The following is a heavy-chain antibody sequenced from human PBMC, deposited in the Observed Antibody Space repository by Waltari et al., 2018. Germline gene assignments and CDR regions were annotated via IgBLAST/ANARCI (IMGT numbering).Heavy chain of an antibody. Sequence: QLVDSGGGLVKPGGSLRLSCAASGLLSSSYSMHWVRQAPGKGLEWVSSISNSGSFVYYGDSVKGRFTISRDNAKNSLSLQMNNLRVEDTAVYYCTRGVRLEAAWVSYNWFDTWGQGTLVTVSS. CDR1: GLLSSSYS. J-gene: IGHJ5*02. CDR3: TRGVRLEAAWVSYNWFDT. V-gene: IGHV3-21*01. CDR2: ISNSGSFV. D-gene: IGHD3-16*01.